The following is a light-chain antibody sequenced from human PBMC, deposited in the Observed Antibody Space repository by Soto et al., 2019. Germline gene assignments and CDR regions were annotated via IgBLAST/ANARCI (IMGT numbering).Light chain of an antibody. J-gene: IGKJ4*01. CDR1: QSVRNRY. CDR3: QQDNISPLT. CDR2: GVS. V-gene: IGKV3-20*01. Sequence: EIVLTQSPGTLPLSPGERATLSCRASQSVRNRYLAWYQPKPGQAPRLLIYGVSSRATGLPDRFSGSGSAKYNTTTTSRLDPEVLTEYYYQQDNISPLTFGGGTKVDIK.